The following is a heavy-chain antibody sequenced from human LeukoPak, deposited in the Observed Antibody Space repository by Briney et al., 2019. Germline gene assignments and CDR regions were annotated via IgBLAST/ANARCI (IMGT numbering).Heavy chain of an antibody. CDR2: INPTGGST. CDR3: ALYSSTWY. V-gene: IGHV1-46*03. Sequence: ASVKVSCKASGYTFTTYYIHWVRQAPGQGLELMGIINPTGGSTTYAQKFQCRVTMTRDPSTSTVFMEVNSLRSEDPAVYYCALYSSTWYWGQGTLVTVSS. J-gene: IGHJ4*02. CDR1: GYTFTTYY. D-gene: IGHD6-13*01.